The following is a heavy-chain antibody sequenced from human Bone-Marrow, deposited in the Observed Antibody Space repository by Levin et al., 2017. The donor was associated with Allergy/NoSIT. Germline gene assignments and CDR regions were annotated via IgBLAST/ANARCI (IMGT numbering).Heavy chain of an antibody. Sequence: LRLSCTVSGGSISSGGYHWSWIRQHAGKGLEWIRYIYYSGSTYYNPSLKSRALISLDTSKNQFSRKETSATAAEAAVYYCAREDGSTFDAWGQGTLVTVSS. D-gene: IGHD3-9*01. CDR1: GGSISSGGYH. CDR3: AREDGSTFDA. V-gene: IGHV4-31*03. CDR2: IYYSGST. J-gene: IGHJ4*02.